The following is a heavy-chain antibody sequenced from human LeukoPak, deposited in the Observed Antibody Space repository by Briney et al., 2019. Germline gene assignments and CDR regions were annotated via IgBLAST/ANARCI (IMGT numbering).Heavy chain of an antibody. V-gene: IGHV4-59*08. CDR3: ARQRIQLGFDY. J-gene: IGHJ4*02. CDR2: IYYSGST. Sequence: SETLSLTCTVSGGSISSYYWSWIRQPPGKGLEWIGYIYYSGSTNYNPSLKSRVTISVDTSKNQFSLKLSSVTAADTAVYYCARQRIQLGFDYWAREPWSPSPQ. D-gene: IGHD5-18*01. CDR1: GGSISSYY.